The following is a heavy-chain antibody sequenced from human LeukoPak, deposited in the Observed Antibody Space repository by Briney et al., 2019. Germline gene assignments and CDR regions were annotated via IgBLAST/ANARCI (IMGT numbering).Heavy chain of an antibody. Sequence: SETLSLTYTVSGGSISVGTYYWSWIRQPPGKGLEWIGYIYYSGSTYYNPSLKSRVSISVDTSKNQFSLKLSSVTAADTAVFYCARDRDGYNLDAFDIWGQGTMVIVSS. CDR2: IYYSGST. D-gene: IGHD5-24*01. CDR1: GGSISVGTYY. CDR3: ARDRDGYNLDAFDI. V-gene: IGHV4-30-4*08. J-gene: IGHJ3*02.